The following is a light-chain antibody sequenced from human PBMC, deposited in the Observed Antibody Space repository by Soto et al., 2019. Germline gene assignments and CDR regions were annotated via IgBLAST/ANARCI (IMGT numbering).Light chain of an antibody. J-gene: IGKJ1*01. CDR2: RAS. CDR3: QQYGSSGT. Sequence: EIVMTQSPATLSVSPGDRATLSCRASQSISSNLAWYQQKLGQAPRLFIFRASSRATGIPARFSGSGSGTDFTLTISRLEPEDFAVYYCQQYGSSGTFGQGTKVDIK. V-gene: IGKV3-15*01. CDR1: QSISSN.